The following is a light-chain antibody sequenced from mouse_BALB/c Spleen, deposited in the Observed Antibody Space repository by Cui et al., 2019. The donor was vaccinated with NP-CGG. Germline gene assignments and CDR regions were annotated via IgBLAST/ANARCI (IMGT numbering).Light chain of an antibody. V-gene: IGLV2*02. Sequence: QAVVTQAAAPTTSPGRTVLFTCRSTTGAVTTSNYAKWVQEKPDHLFTGLIGGTRNRAPGVPGRFSGSLIGDKAALTITGAQTGDDAMYFCSLWYSTHWVFGGGTKLTVL. J-gene: IGLJ1*01. CDR3: SLWYSTHWV. CDR2: GTR. CDR1: TGAVTTSNY.